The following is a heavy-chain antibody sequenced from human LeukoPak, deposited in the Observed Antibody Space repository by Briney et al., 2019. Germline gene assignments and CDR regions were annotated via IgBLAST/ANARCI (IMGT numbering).Heavy chain of an antibody. CDR2: IRSGGAR. CDR1: GFIFSHAW. J-gene: IGHJ4*02. V-gene: IGHV3-15*01. D-gene: IGHD3-16*02. CDR3: AVDTPVIDAQIDY. Sequence: GGSLRLSYTASGFIFSHAWMNWVRQAPGKGLQWLGRIRSGGAREYAAPAQGRFTISRDDSRNTVYLEMNNLDTDDTAVYFSAVDTPVIDAQIDYWGQGTLVTVSS.